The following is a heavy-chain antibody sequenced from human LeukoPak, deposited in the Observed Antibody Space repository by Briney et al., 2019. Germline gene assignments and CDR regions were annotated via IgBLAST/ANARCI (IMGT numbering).Heavy chain of an antibody. CDR1: GDSISGFY. CDR2: IYTSGST. J-gene: IGHJ5*02. Sequence: SETLSLTCAVSGDSISGFYWSWIRQPPGKGLEWIGRIYTSGSTTYNPSLKSRVTMSVDTSKSQFSLNLMSVTAADTAVYYCTRDTGTTGEVKFDPWGQGTLVTVSS. V-gene: IGHV4-4*07. CDR3: TRDTGTTGEVKFDP. D-gene: IGHD4-17*01.